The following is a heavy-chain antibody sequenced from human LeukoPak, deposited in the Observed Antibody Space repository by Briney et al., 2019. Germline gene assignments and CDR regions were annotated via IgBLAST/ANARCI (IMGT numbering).Heavy chain of an antibody. CDR1: GFTFSNYA. J-gene: IGHJ4*02. Sequence: PGGSLRLSCAASGFTFSNYAMNWVRQAPGKGLEWVSGISANGDTTYYMDSVRGRFAISRDNSKNSVFLQMNSLRDADTAVYYCVKDFWPARDGGGYYSPFEYWGEGTLVTVSS. CDR3: VKDFWPARDGGGYYSPFEY. V-gene: IGHV3-23*01. D-gene: IGHD3-22*01. CDR2: ISANGDTT.